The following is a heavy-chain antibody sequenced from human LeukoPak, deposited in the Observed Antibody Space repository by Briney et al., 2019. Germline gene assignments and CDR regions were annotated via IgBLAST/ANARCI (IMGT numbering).Heavy chain of an antibody. V-gene: IGHV4-4*09. CDR2: IYSSGAT. Sequence: SEPLSLICTVSGGSITTYNWFWIRQTPGQALHWIGHIYSSGATKYNPSLKSRATILLDTSKNQLSLKLSSVSAADTAVYYCARRTPGPQLDEYVAYFFDHWGQGTQVTVSS. CDR3: ARRTPGPQLDEYVAYFFDH. CDR1: GGSITTYN. J-gene: IGHJ4*02. D-gene: IGHD2-2*01.